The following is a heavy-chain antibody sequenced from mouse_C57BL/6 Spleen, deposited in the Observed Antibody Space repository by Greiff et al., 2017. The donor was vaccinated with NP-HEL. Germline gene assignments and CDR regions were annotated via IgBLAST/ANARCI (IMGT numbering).Heavy chain of an antibody. Sequence: VQLQQSGAELARPGASVKMSCKASGYTFTSYTMHWVKQRPGQGLEWIGYINPSSGYTKYNQKFKDKATLTADKSSSTAYMQLSSLTSEDSAVYYGARTKSDNWPWFAYWGQGTLVTVSA. CDR2: INPSSGYT. CDR3: ARTKSDNWPWFAY. CDR1: GYTFTSYT. V-gene: IGHV1-4*01. J-gene: IGHJ3*01. D-gene: IGHD4-1*01.